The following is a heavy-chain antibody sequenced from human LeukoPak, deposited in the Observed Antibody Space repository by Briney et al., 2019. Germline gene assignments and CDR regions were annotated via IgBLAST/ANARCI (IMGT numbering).Heavy chain of an antibody. Sequence: PGGSLRLSCAASRFTFSSYAMSWVRQAPGRGLEWVSTIGGTGDKTYYADSVQGRFTISRDNSKNTLYLQMDSLRAEDTAVYYCAKVGDYGDYAHAFDIWGQGTMVTVSS. CDR1: RFTFSSYA. J-gene: IGHJ3*02. V-gene: IGHV3-23*01. CDR3: AKVGDYGDYAHAFDI. D-gene: IGHD4-17*01. CDR2: IGGTGDKT.